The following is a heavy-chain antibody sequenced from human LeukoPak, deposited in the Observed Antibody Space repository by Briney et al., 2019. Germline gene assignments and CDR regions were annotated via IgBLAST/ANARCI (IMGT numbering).Heavy chain of an antibody. Sequence: GGSLRLSCAASGFTFSDYYMSWIRQAPGKGLEWVSYISSSGSTIYYADSVKGRFTISRDNSKNTLYLQMNSLRAEDTAVYYCAKAGAVVVVAAKYFDYWGQGTLVTVSS. CDR1: GFTFSDYY. J-gene: IGHJ4*02. CDR2: ISSSGSTI. D-gene: IGHD2-15*01. V-gene: IGHV3-11*01. CDR3: AKAGAVVVVAAKYFDY.